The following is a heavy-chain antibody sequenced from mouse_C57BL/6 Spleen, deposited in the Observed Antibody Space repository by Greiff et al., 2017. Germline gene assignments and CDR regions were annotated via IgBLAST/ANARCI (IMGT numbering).Heavy chain of an antibody. CDR3: ARGGGYYPAWFAY. Sequence: QVQLQQPGTELVKPGASVKLSCKASGYTFTSYWMHWVKQRPGQGLEWIGNINPSNGGTNYNEKLKSKATLTVDKYYSTAYMQLSSLTSEDSAVYYCARGGGYYPAWFAYWGQGTLVTVSA. CDR2: INPSNGGT. V-gene: IGHV1-53*01. D-gene: IGHD2-3*01. CDR1: GYTFTSYW. J-gene: IGHJ3*01.